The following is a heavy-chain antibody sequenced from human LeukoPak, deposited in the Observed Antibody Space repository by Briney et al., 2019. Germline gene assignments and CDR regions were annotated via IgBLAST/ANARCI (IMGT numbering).Heavy chain of an antibody. V-gene: IGHV3-21*01. CDR2: ISSSSSYI. Sequence: PGGSLRLTCAASGFTFSSYSMNWVRQAPGKGLELDSSISSSSSYIYYADSVKGRFTISRDNAKNSLYLQMNSLRAEDTAVYYCARDWWGAPRGIVLVPAAIRTGLDVWGKGTTLTVSS. D-gene: IGHD2-2*02. J-gene: IGHJ6*04. CDR1: GFTFSSYS. CDR3: ARDWWGAPRGIVLVPAAIRTGLDV.